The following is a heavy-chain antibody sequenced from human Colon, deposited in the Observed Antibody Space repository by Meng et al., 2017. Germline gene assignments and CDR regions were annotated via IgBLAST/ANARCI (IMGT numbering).Heavy chain of an antibody. Sequence: QVYLQESGPGLVKAAETLSLPCTVSGASISVNTYYWHWIRPSPGKGLEWIGYIYYRGTTSYNPSLKSRLAISLDTSRTQFSLHVNSVTAADTAVYFCARSTVITPRYFDSWGQGCLVTVSS. J-gene: IGHJ5*01. CDR2: IYYRGTT. V-gene: IGHV4-30-4*01. CDR1: GASISVNTYY. CDR3: ARSTVITPRYFDS. D-gene: IGHD3-22*01.